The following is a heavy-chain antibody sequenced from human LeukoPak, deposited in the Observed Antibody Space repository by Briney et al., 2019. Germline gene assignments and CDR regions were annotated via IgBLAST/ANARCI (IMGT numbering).Heavy chain of an antibody. J-gene: IGHJ2*01. CDR3: ARDSTTTEHWYFDL. CDR1: GGSISSGGYY. V-gene: IGHV4-31*03. D-gene: IGHD4-17*01. Sequence: SETLSLTCTVSGGSISSGGYYWSWIRQHPGKGLEWIGYIYYSGSTYYNPSLKSRVTISVDTSKNQFSLKLGSVTAADTAVYYCARDSTTTEHWYFDLWGRGTLVTVSS. CDR2: IYYSGST.